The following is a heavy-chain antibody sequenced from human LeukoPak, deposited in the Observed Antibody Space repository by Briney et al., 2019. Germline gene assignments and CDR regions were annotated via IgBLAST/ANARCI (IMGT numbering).Heavy chain of an antibody. CDR1: GGSISSYY. CDR3: ARRIAARRGWFDP. V-gene: IGHV4-4*09. J-gene: IGHJ5*02. Sequence: PSETLSLTCTVSGGSISSYYWSWIRQPPGKGLEWIGYNYTSGSTNYNPSRKSRVTISVDTSKNQFSLKLTSVTAADTAVYYCARRIAARRGWFDPWGQGTLVTVSS. D-gene: IGHD6-6*01. CDR2: NYTSGST.